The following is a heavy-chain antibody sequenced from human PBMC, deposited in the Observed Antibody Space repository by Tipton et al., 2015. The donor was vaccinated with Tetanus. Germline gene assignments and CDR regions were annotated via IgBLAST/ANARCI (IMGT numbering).Heavy chain of an antibody. D-gene: IGHD3-9*01. Sequence: LRLSCTVSGGPIGYFYWGWIRQPPGKGQEWIGHISHSGSTQYNASLKGRVTLSIDTSKSQFSLNLSSVTAADTAVYYCARSPYDVVTGFYYYGVDVWGQGTTVTVSS. CDR1: GGPIGYFY. J-gene: IGHJ6*02. CDR3: ARSPYDVVTGFYYYGVDV. V-gene: IGHV4-59*01. CDR2: ISHSGST.